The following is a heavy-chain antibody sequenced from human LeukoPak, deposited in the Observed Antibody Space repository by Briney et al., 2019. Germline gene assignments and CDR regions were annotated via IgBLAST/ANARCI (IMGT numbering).Heavy chain of an antibody. CDR2: IYHSGST. Sequence: KSSETLSLTCAVSGGSISSGGYSWRWVRQPPGKGLEWIGYIYHSGSTYYNPSRKSRVTISVDRSKNQFSLKLRSVNPEETAVYNCARRLTQYDCFDPWGQGILVTVSS. CDR1: GGSISSGGYS. V-gene: IGHV4-30-2*01. J-gene: IGHJ5*02. D-gene: IGHD2-2*01. CDR3: ARRLTQYDCFDP.